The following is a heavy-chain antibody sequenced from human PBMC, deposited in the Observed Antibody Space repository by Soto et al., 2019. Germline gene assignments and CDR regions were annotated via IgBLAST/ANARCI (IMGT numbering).Heavy chain of an antibody. CDR1: GFTFSSYA. J-gene: IGHJ4*02. Sequence: GGSLRLSCAASGFTFSSYAMSWVRQAPGKGLEWVSAISGSGGSTYYADSVKGRFTISRDNSKNTLYLQMNRLRAEDTAVYYCAKDLRYCSSTSCPPPFDYWGQGTRVTVSS. CDR2: ISGSGGST. CDR3: AKDLRYCSSTSCPPPFDY. V-gene: IGHV3-23*01. D-gene: IGHD2-2*01.